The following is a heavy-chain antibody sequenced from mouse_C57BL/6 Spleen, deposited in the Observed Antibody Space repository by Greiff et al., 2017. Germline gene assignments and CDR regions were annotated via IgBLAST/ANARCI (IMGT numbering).Heavy chain of an antibody. CDR2: INPNNGGT. CDR3: ARGPYYYGSSSYAMDY. CDR1: GYTFTDYN. J-gene: IGHJ4*01. D-gene: IGHD1-1*01. V-gene: IGHV1-18*01. Sequence: EVQRVESGPELVKPGASVKIPCKASGYTFTDYNMDWVKQSHGKSLEWIGDINPNNGGTIYNQKFKGKATLTVDKSSSTAYMELRSLTSEDTAVYYCARGPYYYGSSSYAMDYWGQGTSVTVSS.